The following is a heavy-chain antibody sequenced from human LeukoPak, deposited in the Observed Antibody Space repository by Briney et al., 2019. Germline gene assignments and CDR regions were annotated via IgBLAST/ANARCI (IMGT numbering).Heavy chain of an antibody. V-gene: IGHV4-59*12. CDR3: ARVAGGYCSGGSCYGGDAFDI. CDR2: IYYSGST. CDR1: GGSISSYY. Sequence: PSETLSLTCTVSGGSISSYYWSWIRQPPGKGLEWIGYIYYSGSTNYNPSLKSRVTISVDTSKNQFSLKLSSVTAADTAVYYCARVAGGYCSGGSCYGGDAFDIWGQGTMVTVSS. J-gene: IGHJ3*02. D-gene: IGHD2-15*01.